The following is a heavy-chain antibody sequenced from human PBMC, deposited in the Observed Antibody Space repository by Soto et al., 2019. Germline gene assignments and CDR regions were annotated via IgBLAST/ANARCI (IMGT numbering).Heavy chain of an antibody. CDR1: GFTFSDHY. CDR2: VRNKANSYTT. CDR3: VRNLASGGTYYFDY. Sequence: PGGSLRLSCEASGFTFSDHYMDWVRQAPGKGLEWIGRVRNKANSYTTEYAASVRGRFTVSRDDSKNSLYLQMNSLKTEDTAMYYCVRNLASGGTYYFDYWGQGTLVTVSS. D-gene: IGHD2-15*01. J-gene: IGHJ4*02. V-gene: IGHV3-72*01.